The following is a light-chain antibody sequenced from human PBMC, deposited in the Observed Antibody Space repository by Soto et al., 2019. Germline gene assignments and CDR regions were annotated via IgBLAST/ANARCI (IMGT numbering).Light chain of an antibody. V-gene: IGLV1-44*01. J-gene: IGLJ1*01. CDR3: AAWDDSLNVLV. CDR1: SSNIGSNT. Sequence: QSVLTQPPSASGTPGQRVTISCSGSSSNIGSNTVNWYQQLPGTAPKLLIYNNNQQPSGVPDRFSGSKSCTSAALAISGLQSEDEADYYCAAWDDSLNVLVFGTGTKLTVL. CDR2: NNN.